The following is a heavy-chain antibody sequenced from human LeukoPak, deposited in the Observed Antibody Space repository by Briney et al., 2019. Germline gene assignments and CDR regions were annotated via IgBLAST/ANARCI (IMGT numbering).Heavy chain of an antibody. D-gene: IGHD3-10*01. CDR3: AKAGVLLWFGELLNAFDI. J-gene: IGHJ3*02. Sequence: GGSLRLSCAASGFIFSNYAMSWVRQAPGKGLEWVSAISGSGGSTYYADSVKGRFTISRDNSKNTLYLQMNSLRAEDTAVYYCAKAGVLLWFGELLNAFDIWGQGTMVTVSS. V-gene: IGHV3-23*01. CDR2: ISGSGGST. CDR1: GFIFSNYA.